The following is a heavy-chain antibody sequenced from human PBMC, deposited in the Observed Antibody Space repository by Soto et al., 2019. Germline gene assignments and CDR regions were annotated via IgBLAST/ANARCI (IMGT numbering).Heavy chain of an antibody. J-gene: IGHJ4*02. CDR3: AKEDASGSHFPLDY. Sequence: GGSLRLSCVASGFAFSSYSMNWVRQAPGKGLKWVSSISGSGLSTYYADSVKGRFTISRDNSKNTVSLQMDSLRAEDTARYFCAKEDASGSHFPLDYWGLGTLVTVSS. CDR2: ISGSGLST. D-gene: IGHD3-10*01. V-gene: IGHV3-23*01. CDR1: GFAFSSYS.